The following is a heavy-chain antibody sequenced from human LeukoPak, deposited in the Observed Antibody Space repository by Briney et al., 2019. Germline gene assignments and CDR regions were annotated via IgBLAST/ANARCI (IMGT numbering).Heavy chain of an antibody. V-gene: IGHV3-33*01. J-gene: IGHJ4*02. D-gene: IGHD1-26*01. CDR2: IWYDRSNK. CDR3: ARDLGGSGSRKIRYYFDY. Sequence: GRSLRLSCAASGFTFSSYGMHWVRQAPGKGLEWVAVIWYDRSNKYYADSVKGRFTISRDNSKNTLYLQMNSLRAEDTAVYYCARDLGGSGSRKIRYYFDYWGQGTLVTVSS. CDR1: GFTFSSYG.